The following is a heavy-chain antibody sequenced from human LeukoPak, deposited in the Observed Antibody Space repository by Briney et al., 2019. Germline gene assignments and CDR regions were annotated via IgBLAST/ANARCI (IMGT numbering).Heavy chain of an antibody. V-gene: IGHV3-21*01. J-gene: IGHJ3*02. D-gene: IGHD4-17*01. CDR3: AREHGDYVGAFDI. CDR1: GFIFINPN. Sequence: PGGSLRLSCAASGFIFINPNLNWVRQAPGKRVEWVSSISSRGSFIYYADSVKSRVTISRDNAKNSLYLQMNSLRAEDTAVYYCAREHGDYVGAFDIWGQGTMVTVSS. CDR2: ISSRGSFI.